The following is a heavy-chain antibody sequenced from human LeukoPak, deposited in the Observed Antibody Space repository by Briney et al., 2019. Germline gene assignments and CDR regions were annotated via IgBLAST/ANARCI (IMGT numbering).Heavy chain of an antibody. CDR3: ARQVKLPPWFGDRDWFDP. V-gene: IGHV4-39*01. CDR1: GGSISSSSYY. Sequence: SETLSLTCTVSGGSISSSSYYWGWIRQPPGKGLEWIGSIYYSGSTYYNPSLKSRVTISVDTSKNQFSLKLSSVTAADTAVYYCARQVKLPPWFGDRDWFDPWGQGTLVTVSS. J-gene: IGHJ5*02. D-gene: IGHD3-10*01. CDR2: IYYSGST.